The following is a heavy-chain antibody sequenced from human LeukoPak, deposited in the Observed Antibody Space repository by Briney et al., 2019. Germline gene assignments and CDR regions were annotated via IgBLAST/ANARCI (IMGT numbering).Heavy chain of an antibody. J-gene: IGHJ6*03. CDR2: IYYSGST. V-gene: IGHV4-59*01. CDR3: AGSMRYMDV. Sequence: SETLSLTCTVSGGSISSYYWSWIRQPPGKGLEWIGYIYYSGSTNYNPSLKSRVTISVDTSKNQFSLKLGSVTAADTAVYYCAGSMRYMDVWGKGTTVTVSS. CDR1: GGSISSYY.